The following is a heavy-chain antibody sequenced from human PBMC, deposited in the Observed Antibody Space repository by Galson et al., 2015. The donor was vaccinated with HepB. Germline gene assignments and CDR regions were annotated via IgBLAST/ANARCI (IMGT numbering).Heavy chain of an antibody. CDR1: GFTFSSYA. D-gene: IGHD4-17*01. J-gene: IGHJ4*02. V-gene: IGHV3-30-3*01. Sequence: SLRLSCAASGFTFSSYAMHWVRQAPGKGLEWVAVISYDGSNKYYADSVKGRFTISRDNSKNTLYLQMNSLRAEGTAVYYCAPSHGDSYFDYWGQGTLVTVSS. CDR2: ISYDGSNK. CDR3: APSHGDSYFDY.